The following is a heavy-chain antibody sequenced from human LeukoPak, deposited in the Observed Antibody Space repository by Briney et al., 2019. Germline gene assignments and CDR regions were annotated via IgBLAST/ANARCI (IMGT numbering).Heavy chain of an antibody. V-gene: IGHV6-1*01. CDR1: GDSVSSNGAS. D-gene: IGHD3-3*01. CDR2: TYYRSQQWHS. Sequence: QTLSLTCAISGDSVSSNGASWNWIRQSPSRGLEWLGRTYYRSQQWHSDYAPSMKGRITLNPDTSKNQFSLHLNSMTPEDTAVYYCGRETDFGVVTNWGQGTLVTVSS. J-gene: IGHJ4*02. CDR3: GRETDFGVVTN.